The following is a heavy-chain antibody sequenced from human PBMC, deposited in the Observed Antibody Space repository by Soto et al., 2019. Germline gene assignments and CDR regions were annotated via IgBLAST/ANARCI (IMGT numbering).Heavy chain of an antibody. J-gene: IGHJ6*02. Sequence: QVQLVQSGAEVKKPGSSVKVSCKASGGTFSSYAISWVRQAPGQGLEWMGGIIPIFGTANYAQKFQGRVRITADESTSTAYMELSSLRSEDTAVYYCASGYCSSTSCYRAYYYYGMDVWGQGTTVTVSS. CDR1: GGTFSSYA. CDR3: ASGYCSSTSCYRAYYYYGMDV. V-gene: IGHV1-69*01. CDR2: IIPIFGTA. D-gene: IGHD2-2*02.